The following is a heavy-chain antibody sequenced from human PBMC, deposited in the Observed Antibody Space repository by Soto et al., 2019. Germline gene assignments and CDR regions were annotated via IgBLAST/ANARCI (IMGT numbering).Heavy chain of an antibody. D-gene: IGHD2-2*01. CDR3: ARRDCSSTSCYYYYYGMDV. CDR2: MNPNSGNT. Sequence: ASVKVSCKASGYTFTSYDINWVRQATGQGLEWMGWMNPNSGNTGYAQKFQGRVTMTRNTSISTAYMELSSLRSEDTAVYYCARRDCSSTSCYYYYYGMDVWGQGTTVTVSS. J-gene: IGHJ6*02. V-gene: IGHV1-8*01. CDR1: GYTFTSYD.